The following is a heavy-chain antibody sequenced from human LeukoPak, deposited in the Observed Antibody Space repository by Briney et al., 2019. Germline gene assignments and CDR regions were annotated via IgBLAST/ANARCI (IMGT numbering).Heavy chain of an antibody. CDR3: TRVEETATTAAIIRKYSYYYYYMDV. CDR1: GFTFSRYW. V-gene: IGHV3-48*01. D-gene: IGHD4-11*01. Sequence: GGSLRLSCAASGFTFSRYWMSWVRQAPGKGLGWVSYISSSSNTIYYADSVKGRFTISRDNAKNSLYLQMNSLRAEDTAVYYCTRVEETATTAAIIRKYSYYYYYMDVWGKGNTVTVSS. J-gene: IGHJ6*03. CDR2: ISSSSNTI.